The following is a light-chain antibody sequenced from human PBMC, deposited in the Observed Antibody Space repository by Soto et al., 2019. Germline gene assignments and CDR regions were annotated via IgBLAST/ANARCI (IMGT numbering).Light chain of an antibody. J-gene: IGKJ1*01. V-gene: IGKV1-5*01. CDR2: DAS. CDR1: QSISSW. CDR3: QQYNTYPST. Sequence: DIQMTQSPSTLSASVGDRVTITCRASQSISSWLAWYQQKPGKATKLLIYDASSLESGVPSRFSGSGSGTEFTLTISSLQADDFATCYCQQYNTYPSTCRQGPKVEIK.